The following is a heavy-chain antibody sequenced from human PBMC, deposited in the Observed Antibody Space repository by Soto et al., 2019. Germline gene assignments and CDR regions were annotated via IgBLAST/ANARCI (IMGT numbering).Heavy chain of an antibody. V-gene: IGHV3-43D*04. CDR1: GFTFDAYA. J-gene: IGHJ5*02. D-gene: IGHD2-2*01. CDR2: ISWDGGTA. Sequence: VGSLRLSCAASGFTFDAYAMHWVRQAPGKGLEWVSVISWDGGTASYADSVKGRFTVSRDNSKNSLYLQMNSLRVDDSALYYCERDAPRYCSTSSCSTGFDPWGQATLVTSPQ. CDR3: ERDAPRYCSTSSCSTGFDP.